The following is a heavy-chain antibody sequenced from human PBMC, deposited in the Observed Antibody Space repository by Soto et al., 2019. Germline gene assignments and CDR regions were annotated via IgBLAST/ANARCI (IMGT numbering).Heavy chain of an antibody. CDR2: ISAYNGNT. J-gene: IGHJ3*02. V-gene: IGHV1-18*01. D-gene: IGHD3-16*01. CDR3: DLMITFGGVPGAAFDI. CDR1: GYTFTSYG. Sequence: QVQLVQSGAEVKKPGASVKVSCKASGYTFTSYGISWVRQAPGQGLEWMGWISAYNGNTNYAQKLQGRVTMTTDTSTSTAYMELRSLRSDDTAVYYCDLMITFGGVPGAAFDIWGQGTMVTVSS.